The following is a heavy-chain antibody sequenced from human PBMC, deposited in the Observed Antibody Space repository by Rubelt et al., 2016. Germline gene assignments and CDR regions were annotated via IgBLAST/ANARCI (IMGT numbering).Heavy chain of an antibody. CDR2: IYYSGST. Sequence: QLQLQESGPGLVKPSETLSLTCTVSGGSISSSSYYWGWIRQPPGKGPEWLGSIYYSGSTYYNPSLKTRVTISVDTAKNQVSLKLSSVTAADTAVYYCARVGYSSSWYVPYWGQGTLVTVSS. CDR1: GGSISSSSYY. D-gene: IGHD6-13*01. J-gene: IGHJ4*02. V-gene: IGHV4-39*07. CDR3: ARVGYSSSWYVPY.